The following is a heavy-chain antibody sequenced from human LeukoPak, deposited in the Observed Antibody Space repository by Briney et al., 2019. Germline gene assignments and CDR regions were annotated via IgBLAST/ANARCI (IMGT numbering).Heavy chain of an antibody. CDR2: ISGSGGST. J-gene: IGHJ5*02. D-gene: IGHD6-19*01. CDR1: GFTFSSYA. V-gene: IGHV3-23*01. Sequence: PGGSLRLSCAASGFTFSSYAMSWVRQAPGKGLEWVSAISGSGGSTYYADSVKGRFTISRDNAKNSLYLQMNSLRAEDTAVYYCARDLGMAVAGTGWFDPWGQGTLVTVSS. CDR3: ARDLGMAVAGTGWFDP.